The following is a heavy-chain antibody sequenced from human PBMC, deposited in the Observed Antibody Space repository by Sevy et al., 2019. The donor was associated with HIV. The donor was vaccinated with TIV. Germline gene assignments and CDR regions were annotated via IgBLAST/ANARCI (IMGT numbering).Heavy chain of an antibody. Sequence: GGSLRLSCAVSGFTLTNEFFSWVRQAPGKGLEWVAVVYSGGATYYADSVKGRFTISRDKSRSTLYLQMKGLRAEDTAVYYCARFGDCRGGTCFSGFYYAMDVWGQGTTVTVSS. CDR1: GFTLTNEF. CDR2: VYSGGAT. J-gene: IGHJ6*02. CDR3: ARFGDCRGGTCFSGFYYAMDV. V-gene: IGHV3-53*01. D-gene: IGHD2-15*01.